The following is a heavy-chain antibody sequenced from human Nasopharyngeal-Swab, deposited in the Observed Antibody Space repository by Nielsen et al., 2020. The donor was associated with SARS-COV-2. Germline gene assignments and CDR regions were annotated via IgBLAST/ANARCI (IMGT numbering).Heavy chain of an antibody. CDR3: ARGRPITMVRGGKYYYAMDV. CDR1: GASFSGSY. V-gene: IGHV4-34*01. D-gene: IGHD3-10*01. J-gene: IGHJ6*02. CDR2: INHSGGT. Sequence: GSLRLSFPVHGASFSGSYWSWIRQPPGKGLEWIGEINHSGGTNYNPSLKSRVSISVDTSKNHFSLRLSSVTAADTAVYYCARGRPITMVRGGKYYYAMDVGGQGTTVTVSS.